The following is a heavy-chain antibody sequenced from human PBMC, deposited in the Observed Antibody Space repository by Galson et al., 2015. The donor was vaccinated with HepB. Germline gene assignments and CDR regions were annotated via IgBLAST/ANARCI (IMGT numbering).Heavy chain of an antibody. J-gene: IGHJ5*02. CDR2: FDPEDGET. V-gene: IGHV1-24*01. CDR3: ATLKSRRLAAAALRAVYEFDP. Sequence: SVKVSCKVSGYTLTELSMHWVRQAPGKGLEWMGGFDPEDGETIYAQKFRGRVTMTEDTSTDTAYMELSSLRSEDTAVYYCATLKSRRLAAAALRAVYEFDPWGQGTLVTVSS. CDR1: GYTLTELS. D-gene: IGHD6-13*01.